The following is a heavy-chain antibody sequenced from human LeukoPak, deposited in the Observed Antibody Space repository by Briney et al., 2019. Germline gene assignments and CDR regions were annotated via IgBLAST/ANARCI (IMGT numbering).Heavy chain of an antibody. CDR2: ISSSSGYI. D-gene: IGHD4-17*01. V-gene: IGHV3-21*01. Sequence: GGSLRLSCAASGFTFSSYGMSWVRQAPGKGLEWVASISSSSGYIYYAASVKGRLTISRDNAKNSLYLQMNSLRTEDTAVYYCARVMSDYGDYVFDYWGQGTLVTVSS. J-gene: IGHJ4*02. CDR3: ARVMSDYGDYVFDY. CDR1: GFTFSSYG.